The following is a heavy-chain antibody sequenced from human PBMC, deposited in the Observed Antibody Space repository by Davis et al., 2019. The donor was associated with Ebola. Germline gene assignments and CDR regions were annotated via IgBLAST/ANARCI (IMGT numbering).Heavy chain of an antibody. J-gene: IGHJ6*02. CDR3: ARGHSYGSMVYGMDV. CDR1: GGSISSSSYY. CDR2: MFYSGGT. V-gene: IGHV4-39*01. Sequence: MPSETLSLTCTVSGGSISSSSYYWGWIRQPPGKGLEWIGNMFYSGGTYYNPSLKSRVTISVDTSKNQFSLKLSSVTAADTAVCYCARGHSYGSMVYGMDVWGQGTTVTVSS. D-gene: IGHD5-18*01.